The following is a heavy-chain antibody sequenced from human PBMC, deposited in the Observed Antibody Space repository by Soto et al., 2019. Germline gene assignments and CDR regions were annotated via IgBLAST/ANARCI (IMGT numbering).Heavy chain of an antibody. D-gene: IGHD3-10*01. CDR3: ARKVTMVRGEYDD. CDR2: INHSGST. J-gene: IGHJ4*02. V-gene: IGHV4-34*01. Sequence: PSETLSLTCAVYGGSFSGYYWSWIRQPPGKGLEWIGEINHSGSTNYNPSLKSRVTISVDTSKNQFSLKLSSVTAADTAVYYCARKVTMVRGEYDDWGQGTLVTVSS. CDR1: GGSFSGYY.